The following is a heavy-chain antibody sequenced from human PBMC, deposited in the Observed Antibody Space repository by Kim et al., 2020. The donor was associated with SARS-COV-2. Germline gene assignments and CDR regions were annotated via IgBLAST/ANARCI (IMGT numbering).Heavy chain of an antibody. D-gene: IGHD2-2*01. J-gene: IGHJ4*02. CDR2: ISYDGSNK. Sequence: GGSLRLSCAASGFTFSSYGMHWVRQAPGKGLEWVAVISYDGSNKYYADSVKGRFTISRDNSKNTLYLQMNSLRAEDTAVYYCAKDQGCSSTSCYGGVDYWGQGTLVTVSS. V-gene: IGHV3-30*18. CDR3: AKDQGCSSTSCYGGVDY. CDR1: GFTFSSYG.